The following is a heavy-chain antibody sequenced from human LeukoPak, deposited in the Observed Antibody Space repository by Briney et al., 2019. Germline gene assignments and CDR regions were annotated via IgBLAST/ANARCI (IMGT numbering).Heavy chain of an antibody. CDR3: AKRGVVIRVILVGFHKEAYYFDS. V-gene: IGHV3-23*01. J-gene: IGHJ4*02. Sequence: GGSLRLSCAVSGITLSNYGMSWVRPAPGKGLEWVAGISDSGGRTNYADSVKGRFTISRDNPKNTLYLQMNSLRAEDAAVYFCAKRGVVIRVILVGFHKEAYYFDSWGQGALVTVSS. CDR1: GITLSNYG. D-gene: IGHD3-22*01. CDR2: ISDSGGRT.